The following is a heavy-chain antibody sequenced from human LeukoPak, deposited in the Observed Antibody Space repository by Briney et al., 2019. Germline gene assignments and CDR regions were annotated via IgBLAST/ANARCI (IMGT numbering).Heavy chain of an antibody. CDR2: ISAYNGNT. CDR1: GYTFTSYG. CDR3: ARGPYDYVWGSYHPHFDY. V-gene: IGHV1-18*01. Sequence: ASVKVSCKASGYTFTSYGISWVRQAPGQGLEWMGWISAYNGNTNYAQKLQGRVTMTTDTSTSTACMELRSLRSDDTAVYYCARGPYDYVWGSYHPHFDYWGQGTLVTVSS. J-gene: IGHJ4*02. D-gene: IGHD3-16*02.